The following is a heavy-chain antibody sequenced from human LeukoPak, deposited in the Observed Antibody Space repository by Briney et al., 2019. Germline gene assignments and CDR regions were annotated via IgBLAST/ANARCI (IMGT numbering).Heavy chain of an antibody. CDR3: ARQPPLRDFWSGFSYYYGMDV. CDR2: IYYSGST. Sequence: SETLSLTCTVSGGSISSYYWSWIRQPPGKGLEWIGYIYYSGSTNYNPSLKSRVTISVDTSKNQFSLKLSSVTAADTAVYYCARQPPLRDFWSGFSYYYGMDVWGQGTTVTVSS. J-gene: IGHJ6*02. D-gene: IGHD3-3*01. V-gene: IGHV4-59*01. CDR1: GGSISSYY.